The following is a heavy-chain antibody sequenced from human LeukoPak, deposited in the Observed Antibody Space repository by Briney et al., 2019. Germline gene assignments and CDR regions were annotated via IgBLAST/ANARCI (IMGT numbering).Heavy chain of an antibody. V-gene: IGHV3-13*01. CDR1: GFTLRGHD. J-gene: IGHJ2*01. Sequence: GGSLRLSCAASGFTLRGHDMHWVRQTPGKGLEWVSAIGTAGETYYPGSLEDRFTISRENAKNFLYLRMNSLGAGDTAVYYCARDEIPGDDNWYFDLWGRGTLVTVSS. D-gene: IGHD7-27*01. CDR3: ARDEIPGDDNWYFDL. CDR2: IGTAGET.